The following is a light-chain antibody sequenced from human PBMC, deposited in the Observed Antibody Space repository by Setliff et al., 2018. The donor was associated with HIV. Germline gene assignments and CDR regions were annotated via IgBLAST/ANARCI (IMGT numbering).Light chain of an antibody. J-gene: IGLJ1*01. Sequence: QSVLTQPASVSGSPGQSTTISCTGTSSDVGTYNYVSWYQQHPGKAPKLIIYDVSKRPSGVSNRFPGSKSGNTASLTISGLQAEDEADYYCSSYTSSSTYVFGTGTKVTVL. CDR2: DVS. CDR3: SSYTSSSTYV. V-gene: IGLV2-14*03. CDR1: SSDVGTYNY.